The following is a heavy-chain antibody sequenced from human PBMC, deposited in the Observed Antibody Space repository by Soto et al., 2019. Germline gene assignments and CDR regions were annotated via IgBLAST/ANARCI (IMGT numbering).Heavy chain of an antibody. V-gene: IGHV4-4*02. CDR3: AKNALGGFDW. CDR2: IYYRGTA. D-gene: IGHD1-26*01. J-gene: IGHJ4*02. CDR1: RGSMSSGDW. Sequence: LQESGPGLVKPSGTLSLTCAVSRGSMSSGDWFSWVRQPPGKGLEWIGEIYYRGTAHYKPSLKSRVTFSLDKSKNQFSLELNSGTAADTAVYYCAKNALGGFDWWGQGTLVTVSS.